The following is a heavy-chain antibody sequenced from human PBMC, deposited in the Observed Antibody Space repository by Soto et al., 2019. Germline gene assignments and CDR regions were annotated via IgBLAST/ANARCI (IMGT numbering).Heavy chain of an antibody. CDR3: ASPGAYYDILTGYLGYFDY. J-gene: IGHJ4*02. CDR1: GGTFSSYT. CDR2: IIPILGIA. Sequence: QVQLVQSGAEVKKPGSSVKVSCKASGGTFSSYTISWVRQAPGQGLEWMGRIIPILGIANYAQKFQGRVTITADKXXSXAXXELSSLRSEDTAVYYCASPGAYYDILTGYLGYFDYWGQGTLVTVSS. V-gene: IGHV1-69*02. D-gene: IGHD3-9*01.